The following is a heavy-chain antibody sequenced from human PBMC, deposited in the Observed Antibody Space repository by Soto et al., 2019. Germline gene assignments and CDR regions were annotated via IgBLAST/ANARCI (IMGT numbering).Heavy chain of an antibody. J-gene: IGHJ4*02. CDR2: IYYSGST. CDR1: GGSISSGDYY. Sequence: SETLSLTCTVSGGSISSGDYYWSWIRQPPGKGLEWIGYIYYSGSTYYNPSLKSRVTISVDTSKNQFSLKLSSVTAADTAVYYCARVPYYDSTFDYWAQGTLVTSPQ. CDR3: ARVPYYDSTFDY. D-gene: IGHD3-22*01. V-gene: IGHV4-30-4*01.